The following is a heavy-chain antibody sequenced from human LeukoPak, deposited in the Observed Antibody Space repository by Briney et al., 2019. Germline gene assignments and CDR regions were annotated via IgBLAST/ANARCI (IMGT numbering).Heavy chain of an antibody. CDR2: VSSDGNSK. CDR3: AKDGGRAAAGTVVS. J-gene: IGHJ5*02. Sequence: GRSLRLSCAASGFTFSNYAMHWVRQAPGKGLEWVAVVSSDGNSKYYADSMKGRFTISRDNSKNTLYLQINSLRADDTAVFYCAKDGGRAAAGTVVSWGQGALVTVSS. D-gene: IGHD6-13*01. V-gene: IGHV3-30*18. CDR1: GFTFSNYA.